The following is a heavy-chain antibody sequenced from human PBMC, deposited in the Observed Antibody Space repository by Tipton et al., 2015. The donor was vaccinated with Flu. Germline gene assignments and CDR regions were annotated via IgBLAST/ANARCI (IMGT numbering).Heavy chain of an antibody. D-gene: IGHD5-18*01. V-gene: IGHV4-31*03. Sequence: TLSLTCTVSGGSISSGGYYWSWIRQHPGKGLEWIGYIYYSGSTYYNPSLKSRVTISVDTSKNQFSLKLSSVTAADTAVYYCARDPGTAMVKGTDYYYGMDVWGPGNTVTVSS. CDR3: ARDPGTAMVKGTDYYYGMDV. J-gene: IGHJ6*02. CDR2: IYYSGST. CDR1: GGSISSGGYY.